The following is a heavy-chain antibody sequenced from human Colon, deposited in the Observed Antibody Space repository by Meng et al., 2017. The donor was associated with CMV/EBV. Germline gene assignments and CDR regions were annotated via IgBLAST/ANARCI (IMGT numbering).Heavy chain of an antibody. CDR3: ARRRSQSLIPWFDP. D-gene: IGHD2-21*01. Sequence: SETLSLTCTVSGGSLNSNYYWGWIRQSPEKGLEWIGNVYFSGGSYYNPSLKSRVTISLDASKNQFSLNLTSVTAADTAVYYCARRRSQSLIPWFDPWGQGILVTVSS. CDR2: VYFSGGS. J-gene: IGHJ5*02. V-gene: IGHV4-39*07. CDR1: GGSLNSNYY.